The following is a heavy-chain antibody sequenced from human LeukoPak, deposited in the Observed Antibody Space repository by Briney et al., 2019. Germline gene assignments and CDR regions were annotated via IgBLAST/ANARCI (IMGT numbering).Heavy chain of an antibody. V-gene: IGHV5-51*01. D-gene: IGHD6-6*01. CDR1: GYSFTSYW. CDR2: IYPGGTDT. Sequence: GESLKISWKCSGYSFTSYWIGWVRQMPGQGVEWMGIIYPGGTDTRYSPSFQGQVTISANKSISTAYLQWSSLKASDTAMYYCARHVEDSSSVDYWGQGTLVTVSP. J-gene: IGHJ4*02. CDR3: ARHVEDSSSVDY.